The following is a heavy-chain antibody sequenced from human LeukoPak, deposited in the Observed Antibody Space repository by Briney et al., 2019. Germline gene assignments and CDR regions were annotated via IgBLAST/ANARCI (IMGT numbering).Heavy chain of an antibody. D-gene: IGHD3-22*01. CDR1: GGSISSSSYY. CDR3: ARVGRYYYDSSPIWFDP. V-gene: IGHV4-39*07. J-gene: IGHJ5*02. Sequence: PSETLSLTCTVSGGSISSSSYYWGWIRQPPGKGLEWIGSIYYSGSTNYNPSLKSRVTISVDTSKNQFSLKLSSVTAADTAVYYCARVGRYYYDSSPIWFDPWGQGTLVTVSS. CDR2: IYYSGST.